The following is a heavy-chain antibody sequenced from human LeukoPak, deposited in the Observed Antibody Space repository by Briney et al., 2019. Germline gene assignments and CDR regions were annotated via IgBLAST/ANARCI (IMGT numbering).Heavy chain of an antibody. Sequence: PGGSLRLSCAASGFTLSTYSMNWVRQAPGKGLEWISYITSSSSTVYYADSVKGRFTISRDNAKNSLYLQMNSLRAEDTAVYYCARGSGATYSSSWYLDYWGQGTLVTVSS. CDR1: GFTLSTYS. CDR3: ARGSGATYSSSWYLDY. CDR2: ITSSSSTV. J-gene: IGHJ4*02. V-gene: IGHV3-48*04. D-gene: IGHD6-13*01.